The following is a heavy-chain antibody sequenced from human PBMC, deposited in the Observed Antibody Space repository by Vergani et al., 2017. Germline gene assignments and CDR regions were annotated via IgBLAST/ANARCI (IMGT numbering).Heavy chain of an antibody. V-gene: IGHV1-46*01. CDR1: GYTFTSYY. CDR2: INPSGGST. J-gene: IGHJ6*03. CDR3: ARDSSGYYLPYYYYYYMDV. D-gene: IGHD3-22*01. Sequence: QVQLVQSGAEVKKPGASVKLSCKASGYTFTSYYMHCLRQPPGHRLPWLGIINPSGGSTSYAQKFQGRVTMTRDTSTSTVYMELSSLRSEDTAVYYCARDSSGYYLPYYYYYYMDVWGKGTTVTVSS.